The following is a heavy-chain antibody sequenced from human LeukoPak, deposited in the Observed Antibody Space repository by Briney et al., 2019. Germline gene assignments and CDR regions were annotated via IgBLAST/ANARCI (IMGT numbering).Heavy chain of an antibody. J-gene: IGHJ4*02. V-gene: IGHV4-34*01. Sequence: SETLSLTCAVYGGSFSGYYWCWIRQPPGKGQEWIGEINHNGNTNYNPSLKSRVTISVDTSKNQFSLELSSVTAADTAVYYCARGPMGIFDYWGQGTLVTVSS. CDR2: INHNGNT. CDR1: GGSFSGYY. CDR3: ARGPMGIFDY. D-gene: IGHD7-27*01.